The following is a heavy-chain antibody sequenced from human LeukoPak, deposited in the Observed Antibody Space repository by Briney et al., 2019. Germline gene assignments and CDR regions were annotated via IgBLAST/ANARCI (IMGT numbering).Heavy chain of an antibody. CDR3: VRGTISWASSAFDI. V-gene: IGHV3-74*01. J-gene: IGHJ3*02. Sequence: GGSLRLSCAASGFTLSSYWMHWVRQAPGKGLLWVSRINSDGSSTGYADSVKGRLTISRDNAKNTLFLQMNSLRAEDTAVYYCVRGTISWASSAFDIWGQGTMVTVSS. D-gene: IGHD2-2*01. CDR1: GFTLSSYW. CDR2: INSDGSST.